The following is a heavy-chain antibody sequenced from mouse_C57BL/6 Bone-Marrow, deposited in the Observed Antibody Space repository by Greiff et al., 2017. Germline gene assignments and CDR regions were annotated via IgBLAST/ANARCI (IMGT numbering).Heavy chain of an antibody. CDR3: AREDYGSRDY. D-gene: IGHD1-1*01. J-gene: IGHJ2*01. CDR2: INPSNGGT. Sequence: QVQLQQPGTELVKPGASVKLSFTSYWMHWVKQRPGQGLEWIGNINPSNGGTNYNEKFTSKATLTVDKSSSTAYMQLSSLTSEDSAVYYCAREDYGSRDYWGQGTTLTVSS. CDR1: TSYW. V-gene: IGHV1-53*01.